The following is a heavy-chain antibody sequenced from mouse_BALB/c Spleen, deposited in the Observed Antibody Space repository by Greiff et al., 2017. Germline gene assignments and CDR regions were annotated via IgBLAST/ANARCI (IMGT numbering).Heavy chain of an antibody. J-gene: IGHJ4*01. CDR2: ISSGSSTI. Sequence: EVQRVESGGGLVQPGGSRKLSCAASGFTFSSFGMHWVRQAPEKGLEWVAYISSGSSTIYYADTVKGRFTISRDNPKNTLFLQMTSLRSEDTAMYYCARWGLPHYYAMDYWGQGTSVTVSS. V-gene: IGHV5-17*02. CDR1: GFTFSSFG. D-gene: IGHD2-2*01. CDR3: ARWGLPHYYAMDY.